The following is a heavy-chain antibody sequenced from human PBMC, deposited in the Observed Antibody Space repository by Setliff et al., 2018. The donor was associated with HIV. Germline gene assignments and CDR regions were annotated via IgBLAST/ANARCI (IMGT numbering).Heavy chain of an antibody. Sequence: NPSETLSLTCAVSGYSISSGCYWGWIRQPPGKGLEWIGSMYHTGSTYYSPSLNSRFTISVDTSKNQFSLKLRSVTAADTAVYYCARQPLYNDYGWRSYYFDYWGQGSLVTVSS. V-gene: IGHV4-38-2*01. D-gene: IGHD4-17*01. CDR3: ARQPLYNDYGWRSYYFDY. J-gene: IGHJ4*02. CDR2: MYHTGST. CDR1: GYSISSGCY.